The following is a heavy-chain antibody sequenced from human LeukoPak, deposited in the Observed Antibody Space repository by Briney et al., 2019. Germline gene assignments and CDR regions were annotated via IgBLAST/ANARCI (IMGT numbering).Heavy chain of an antibody. CDR2: INPNSGGT. J-gene: IGHJ3*02. CDR3: ARDAHDAFDI. V-gene: IGHV1-2*02. Sequence: ASVKVSCKASGYTFSDYYIHWVRQAPGQGLEWMGWINPNSGGTNYAQKFQGRVTMTRDTSISTAYMELSRLRSDDTAVYYCARDAHDAFDIWGQGTMVTVSS. CDR1: GYTFSDYY.